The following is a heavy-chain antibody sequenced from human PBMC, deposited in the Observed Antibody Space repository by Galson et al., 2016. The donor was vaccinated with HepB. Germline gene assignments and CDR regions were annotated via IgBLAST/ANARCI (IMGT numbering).Heavy chain of an antibody. Sequence: SVKVSCKASGYIFTSYATHWVRQAPGQRLEWMGWINVGNGNTKYSQKFQGRVTITRDASASTASMVLSSLRSEDTAIYYCARDQGYGDYHHWGQGTLVTVSS. CDR2: INVGNGNT. CDR1: GYIFTSYA. J-gene: IGHJ1*01. D-gene: IGHD4-17*01. V-gene: IGHV1-3*01. CDR3: ARDQGYGDYHH.